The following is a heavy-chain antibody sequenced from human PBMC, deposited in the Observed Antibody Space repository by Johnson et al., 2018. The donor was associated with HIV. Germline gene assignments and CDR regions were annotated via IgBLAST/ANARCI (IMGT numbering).Heavy chain of an antibody. J-gene: IGHJ3*02. Sequence: VQLVESGGGLVQPGGSLRLSCAASGFTFSSYWMSWVRQAPGKGLEWVANIKQDGSEKYYVDSVKGRFTISRDNAKNSLYLQMNSLRAEDTALYYCAKEGNYETTSDAFDIWGQGTMVTVSS. CDR2: IKQDGSEK. CDR3: AKEGNYETTSDAFDI. CDR1: GFTFSSYW. D-gene: IGHD4-11*01. V-gene: IGHV3-7*03.